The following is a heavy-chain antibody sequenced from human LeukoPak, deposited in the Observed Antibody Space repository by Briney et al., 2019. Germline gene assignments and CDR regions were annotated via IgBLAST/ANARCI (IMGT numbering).Heavy chain of an antibody. J-gene: IGHJ4*02. D-gene: IGHD5-12*01. Sequence: ASVKVSCKASGYTFTSYYMHWVRQAPGQGLEWMGMINPSGGSTSYAQKFQGRVTMTRDTSTSTVYMELSSLRSEDTAVYYCARGGDSSGYDYLGGWGVDYWGQGTLVTVSS. CDR3: ARGGDSSGYDYLGGWGVDY. CDR1: GYTFTSYY. V-gene: IGHV1-46*01. CDR2: INPSGGST.